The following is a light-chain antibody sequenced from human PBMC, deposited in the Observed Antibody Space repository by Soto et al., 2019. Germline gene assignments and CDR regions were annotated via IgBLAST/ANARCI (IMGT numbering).Light chain of an antibody. J-gene: IGKJ1*01. CDR2: GAS. V-gene: IGKV3-20*01. CDR3: GSDEWT. CDR1: QSIRSHF. Sequence: EIVLTQSPATLSLSPGERATLSCRASQSIRSHFLAWYQQKPGQAPRLFIHGASSRATGIPDRFSGSGSGTDFTITISRLEPEDFAVYYCGSDEWTFGQGTKVE.